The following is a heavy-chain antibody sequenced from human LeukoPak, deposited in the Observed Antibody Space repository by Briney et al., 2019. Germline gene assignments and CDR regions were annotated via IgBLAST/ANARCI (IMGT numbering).Heavy chain of an antibody. CDR1: GYSISSAYY. V-gene: IGHV4-38-2*02. CDR2: VYHNGDT. J-gene: IGHJ5*02. D-gene: IGHD2-2*01. Sequence: PSETLSLTCTVSGYSISSAYYWGWIRQPPGKGLELIGTVYHNGDTNSNPSLKSRVTISLDTSKNQLSLKLSSVTAADTAVYYCARRADEGRYCSSTSCYSWFDPWGQGTLVTVSS. CDR3: ARRADEGRYCSSTSCYSWFDP.